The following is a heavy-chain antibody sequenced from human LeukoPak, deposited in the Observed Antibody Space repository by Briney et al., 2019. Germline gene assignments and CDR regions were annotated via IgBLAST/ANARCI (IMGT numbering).Heavy chain of an antibody. CDR2: IYTSGST. Sequence: KPSQTLSLTCTVSGGSISSGSYYWNWIRQPAGKGLEWIGRIYTSGSTNYNPSPKSRVTISVDTSKNQFSLKLSSVTAADTAVYYCARDRTYYYDSSGYADAFDIWGQGTMVTVSS. D-gene: IGHD3-22*01. V-gene: IGHV4-61*02. CDR1: GGSISSGSYY. CDR3: ARDRTYYYDSSGYADAFDI. J-gene: IGHJ3*02.